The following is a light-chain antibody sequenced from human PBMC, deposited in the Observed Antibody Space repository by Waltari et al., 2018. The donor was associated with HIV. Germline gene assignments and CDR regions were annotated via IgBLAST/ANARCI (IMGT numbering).Light chain of an antibody. J-gene: IGLJ3*02. CDR3: CSYTSAATWV. CDR2: EVS. V-gene: IGLV2-14*01. CDR1: NSDIGSYDL. Sequence: QSALTQPASVSGSRGQSITISCTGTNSDIGSYDLVSWYQQHPGDAPKLIIYEVSYRPSGVSDRFSGSKSINADSLTISGLQADDEADYYCCSYTSAATWVFGGGTKVTVL.